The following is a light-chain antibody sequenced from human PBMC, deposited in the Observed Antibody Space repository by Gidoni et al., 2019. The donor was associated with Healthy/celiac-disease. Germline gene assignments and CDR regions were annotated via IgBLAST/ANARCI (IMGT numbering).Light chain of an antibody. CDR2: AAS. CDR1: QGISNY. V-gene: IGKV1-9*01. J-gene: IGKJ4*01. CDR3: QHLNSYTLT. Sequence: IQLTQSPSSLSASVGDRVTITCRASQGISNYLGWYQQKPGKAPKLPIYAASTLQSGVPSRFSGSGSGTDFTLTIRRLQAKDLATYYCQHLNSYTLTFGGGTKVEIK.